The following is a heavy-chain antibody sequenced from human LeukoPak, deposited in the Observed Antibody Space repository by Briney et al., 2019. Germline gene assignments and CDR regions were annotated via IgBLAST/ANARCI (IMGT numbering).Heavy chain of an antibody. J-gene: IGHJ6*03. CDR1: GLTFSSYW. V-gene: IGHV3-7*01. CDR2: IKQDGSEK. CDR3: ARGQRITMVRGDGYYYMDV. D-gene: IGHD3-10*01. Sequence: HPGGSLRLSCVASGLTFSSYWMSWVHQAPGKGLEWLANIKQDGSEKYYVDSVKGRFTISRDNAKNSLYLQMNSLRAEDTAVYYCARGQRITMVRGDGYYYMDVWGKGTTVTISS.